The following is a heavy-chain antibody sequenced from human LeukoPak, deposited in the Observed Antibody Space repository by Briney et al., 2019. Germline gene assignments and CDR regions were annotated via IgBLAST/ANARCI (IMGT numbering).Heavy chain of an antibody. CDR1: GFTFSRFA. CDR3: ATSPHGRWWYYFAH. Sequence: GGSLRLSCAASGFTFSRFAMSWVRQAPGKGLGWVSASSGSCGSRYYADSVKDRFTISRDNSKPTLSLPMNSLSAEDTAVYYCATSPHGRWWYYFAHWGQGPLVTVSS. D-gene: IGHD2-8*02. V-gene: IGHV3-23*01. CDR2: SSGSCGSR. J-gene: IGHJ4*02.